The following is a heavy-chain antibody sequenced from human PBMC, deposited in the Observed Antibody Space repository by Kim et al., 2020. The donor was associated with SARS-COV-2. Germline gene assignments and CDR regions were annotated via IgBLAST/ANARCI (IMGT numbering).Heavy chain of an antibody. J-gene: IGHJ6*02. CDR2: IIPIFGTA. Sequence: SVKVSCKASGGTFSSYAISWVRQAPGQGLEWMGGIIPIFGTANYAQKFQGRVTITADESTSTAYMELSSLRSEDTAVYYCARDLRELERQRANYYYGMDVWGQGTTVTVSS. CDR3: ARDLRELERQRANYYYGMDV. V-gene: IGHV1-69*13. D-gene: IGHD1-1*01. CDR1: GGTFSSYA.